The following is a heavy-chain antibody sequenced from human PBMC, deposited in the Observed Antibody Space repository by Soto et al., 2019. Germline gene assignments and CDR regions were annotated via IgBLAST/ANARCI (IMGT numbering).Heavy chain of an antibody. D-gene: IGHD4-17*01. J-gene: IGHJ6*03. CDR3: ARDLGSYGDPLYYYMDV. CDR1: GGTFSSYT. V-gene: IGHV1-69*04. CDR2: IIPILGIA. Sequence: ASVKVSCKASGGTFSSYTISWVRQAPGQGLEWMGRIIPILGIANYAQKFQGRVTITADKSTSTAYMELSSLRSEDTAVYYCARDLGSYGDPLYYYMDVWGKGTTVTVSS.